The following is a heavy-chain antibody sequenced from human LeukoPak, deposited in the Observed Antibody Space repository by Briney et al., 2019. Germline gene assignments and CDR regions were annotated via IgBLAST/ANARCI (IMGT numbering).Heavy chain of an antibody. V-gene: IGHV1-2*02. J-gene: IGHJ4*02. CDR2: INPNSGGT. D-gene: IGHD1-14*01. CDR1: GYTFTGYY. Sequence: ASVKVSCKASGYTFTGYYMHWVRQAPGQGLEWMGWINPNSGGTNYAQKFQGRVTMTRDTSISTAYMELSRLRSDDTAVYYCAREKKFDTLEPDYWGQGTLVTVSS. CDR3: AREKKFDTLEPDY.